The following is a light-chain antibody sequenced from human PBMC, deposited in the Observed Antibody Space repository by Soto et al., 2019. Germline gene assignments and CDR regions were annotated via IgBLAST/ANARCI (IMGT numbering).Light chain of an antibody. CDR3: SSDAGNYNYV. CDR1: SSDVGGYDH. CDR2: EVT. V-gene: IGLV2-8*01. J-gene: IGLJ1*01. Sequence: QSVLTQPPSASGSLGQSVTIPCTGTSSDVGGYDHVSWYQQHPGKAPKLMIYEVTKRPAGVPDRFSGSKSGNTASLTVSGLQDEDEADYYCSSDAGNYNYVFGTGTKVTV.